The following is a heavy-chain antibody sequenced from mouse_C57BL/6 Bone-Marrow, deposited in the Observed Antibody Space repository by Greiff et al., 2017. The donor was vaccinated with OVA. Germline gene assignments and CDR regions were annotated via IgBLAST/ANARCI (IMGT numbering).Heavy chain of an antibody. D-gene: IGHD4-1*01. CDR3: ARGDWGYWYFDV. CDR2: IYPRSGNT. Sequence: VKLVESGAELARPGASVKLSCKASGYTFTSYGISWVKQRTGQGLEWIGEIYPRSGNTYYNEKFKGKATLTADKSSSTAYMELRSLTSEDSAVYFCARGDWGYWYFDVWGTGTTVTVSS. CDR1: GYTFTSYG. J-gene: IGHJ1*03. V-gene: IGHV1-81*01.